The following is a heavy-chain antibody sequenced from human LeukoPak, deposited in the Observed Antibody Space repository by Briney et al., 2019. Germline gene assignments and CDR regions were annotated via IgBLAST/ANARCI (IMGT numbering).Heavy chain of an antibody. CDR1: GYSISSGYY. D-gene: IGHD3-16*02. CDR2: IYHNGNT. V-gene: IGHV4-38-2*02. J-gene: IGHJ2*01. CDR3: ARDSRSFNYDYVWGSYRRYWYFDL. Sequence: SETLSLTCAVSGYSISSGYYWAWIRQPPGKGLEWIGKIYHNGNTYYNPSLKGRVTISVDTSKNQFSLKLSSVTAADTAVYYCARDSRSFNYDYVWGSYRRYWYFDLWGRGTLVTVSS.